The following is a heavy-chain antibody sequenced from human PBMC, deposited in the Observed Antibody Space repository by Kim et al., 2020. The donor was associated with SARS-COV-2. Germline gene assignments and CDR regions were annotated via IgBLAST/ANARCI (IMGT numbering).Heavy chain of an antibody. J-gene: IGHJ4*02. V-gene: IGHV3-23*01. CDR2: ISDSGART. CDR1: GFPFSRFA. Sequence: GGSLRLSCAASGFPFSRFAMSWARQAPGKGLEWVSTISDSGARTHYAASVRGRFTISRDNSKSTLFLQMNNLRAEDTAIYYCGASDYWGQGSLVTVSS. CDR3: GASDY.